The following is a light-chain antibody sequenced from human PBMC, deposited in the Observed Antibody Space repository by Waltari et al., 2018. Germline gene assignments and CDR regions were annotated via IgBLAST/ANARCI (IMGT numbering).Light chain of an antibody. J-gene: IGLJ1*01. CDR3: QSYDSSLSGYV. CDR1: SSNIGAGYD. V-gene: IGLV1-40*01. CDR2: GNS. Sequence: QSVLTQPPSVSGAPGQRVTISCTGSSSNIGAGYDVHWYQQLPGTAPKLPIYGNSNRPSGVPDRCSGPKSGTSASLAITGLQAEDEADYYCQSYDSSLSGYVFGTGTKVTVL.